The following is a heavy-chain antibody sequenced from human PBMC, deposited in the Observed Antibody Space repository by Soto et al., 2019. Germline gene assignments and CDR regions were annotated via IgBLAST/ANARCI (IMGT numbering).Heavy chain of an antibody. Sequence: QVQLVQSGAEVKKPGSSVKVSCKASGGTFSSYAISWVRQAPGQGLEWMGGIIPIFGTANYAQKFQGRVTITADDSTSTAYMELSSLSSEDTAVYYCASLYTIDRRCYCSPPKWYVDLWGRGTLCTVSS. J-gene: IGHJ2*01. D-gene: IGHD3-22*01. V-gene: IGHV1-69*01. CDR3: ASLYTIDRRCYCSPPKWYVDL. CDR1: GGTFSSYA. CDR2: IIPIFGTA.